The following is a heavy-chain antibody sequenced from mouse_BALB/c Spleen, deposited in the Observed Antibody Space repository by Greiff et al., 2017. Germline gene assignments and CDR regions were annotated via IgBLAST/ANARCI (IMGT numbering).Heavy chain of an antibody. CDR3: GSGGRGMDY. D-gene: IGHD1-1*02. Sequence: VQLQQSGPELVKPGASVKISCKASGYSFTGYFMHWVKQSHGKSLEWIGRINPYNGDTFYNQKFKGKATLTVDKSSSTAHMELLSLTSEDSAVYYCGSGGRGMDYWGQGTSVTVSS. V-gene: IGHV1-37*01. CDR2: INPYNGDT. CDR1: GYSFTGYF. J-gene: IGHJ4*01.